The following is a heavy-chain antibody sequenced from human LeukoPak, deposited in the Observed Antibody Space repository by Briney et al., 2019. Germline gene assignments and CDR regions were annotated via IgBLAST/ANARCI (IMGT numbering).Heavy chain of an antibody. V-gene: IGHV1-18*01. CDR2: ISAYNGNT. CDR1: GYTFTSYG. D-gene: IGHD3-22*01. Sequence: EASVKVSCKASGYTFTSYGISWVRQAPGQGLEWMGWISAYNGNTNYAQKLQGRVTMTTDTSTSTAYMELRSLRSDDTAVYYCARVNQYYYDSSGYRYNWFDPWGQGTLVTVSS. CDR3: ARVNQYYYDSSGYRYNWFDP. J-gene: IGHJ5*02.